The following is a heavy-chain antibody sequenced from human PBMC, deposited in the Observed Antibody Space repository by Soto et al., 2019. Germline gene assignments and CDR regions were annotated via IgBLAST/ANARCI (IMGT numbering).Heavy chain of an antibody. J-gene: IGHJ4*02. Sequence: ASVKVSCKASGYTFTSYAMHWVRQAPGQRLEWMGWINAGNGNTKYSQKFQGRVTITRDTSASTAYMELSSLRSEDTAVYYCASSPAPYPVGAGVFDYWGQGTLVTVSS. D-gene: IGHD3-10*01. CDR1: GYTFTSYA. V-gene: IGHV1-3*01. CDR2: INAGNGNT. CDR3: ASSPAPYPVGAGVFDY.